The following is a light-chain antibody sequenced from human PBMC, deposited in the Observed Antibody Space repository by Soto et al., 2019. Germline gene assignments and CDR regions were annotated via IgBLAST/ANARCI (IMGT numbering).Light chain of an antibody. V-gene: IGKV3-20*01. CDR1: QSVSSSY. CDR3: QQYGSSPLT. J-gene: IGKJ4*01. CDR2: GAS. Sequence: EIVLTQSPGTMSLSPGERATLSCRASQSVSSSYLAWYQQKPGQAPRLLIYGASSRATGIPDRFSGSGSGTDFTLTISRLEPEDFAVYYCQQYGSSPLTFGGGNKVEMK.